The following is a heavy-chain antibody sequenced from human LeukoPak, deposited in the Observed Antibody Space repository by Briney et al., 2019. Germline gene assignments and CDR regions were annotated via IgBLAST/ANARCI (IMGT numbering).Heavy chain of an antibody. J-gene: IGHJ6*02. D-gene: IGHD1-7*01. CDR2: ISGSGSST. V-gene: IGHV3-23*01. CDR1: GFTFSSYA. Sequence: PGASLRLSCAASGFTFSSYAMSWVRQAPGKGLEWVSAISGSGSSTYYADSVKGRFTISRDNSKNTLYLQMNSLRAEDTAVYYCAKDPNYVYYYGMDVWGQGTMVTVSS. CDR3: AKDPNYVYYYGMDV.